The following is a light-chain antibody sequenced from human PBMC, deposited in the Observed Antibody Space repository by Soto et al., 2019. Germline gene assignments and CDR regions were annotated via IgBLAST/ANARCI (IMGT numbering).Light chain of an antibody. J-gene: IGLJ3*02. CDR2: EVT. CDR1: SSDVGGYNY. Sequence: QSALTQPPSASGSPGQSVTISCTGTSSDVGGYNYVSWYQQHPGKAPKLMIYEVTKRPSGVPDRFSGSKSGNTASLTVSGLLAEDEADYYCSSHAGISNVVFGGGTKVTVL. CDR3: SSHAGISNVV. V-gene: IGLV2-8*01.